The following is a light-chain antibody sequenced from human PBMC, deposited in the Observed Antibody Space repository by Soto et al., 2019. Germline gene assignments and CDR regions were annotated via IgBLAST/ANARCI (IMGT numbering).Light chain of an antibody. J-gene: IGKJ1*01. CDR1: QSFSSRY. Sequence: EIVLTQSPGTLSLSPGQRETLSSTASQSFSSRYLAWYQQKQGQAPRIFMYGASTRATGIPDRFSGSGYGTDFNLTISSLQSEDFAVYYCQQYNNWPWTFGQGTKVDIK. CDR2: GAS. CDR3: QQYNNWPWT. V-gene: IGKV3D-15*01.